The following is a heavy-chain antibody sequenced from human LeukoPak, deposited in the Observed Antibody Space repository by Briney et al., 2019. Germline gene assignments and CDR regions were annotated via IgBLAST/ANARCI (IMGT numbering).Heavy chain of an antibody. CDR3: ARDPPNCSGGSCYPGDP. D-gene: IGHD2-15*01. Sequence: PGGSLRLSCAASGFTFSSYAISWVRQAPGQGLEWMGRIIPILGIANYAQKFQGRVTITADKSTSTAYMELSSLRSEDTAVYYCARDPPNCSGGSCYPGDPWGQGTLVTVSS. CDR1: GFTFSSYA. V-gene: IGHV1-69*04. J-gene: IGHJ5*02. CDR2: IIPILGIA.